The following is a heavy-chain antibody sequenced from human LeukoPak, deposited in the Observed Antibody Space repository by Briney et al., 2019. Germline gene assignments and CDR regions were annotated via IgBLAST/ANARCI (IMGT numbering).Heavy chain of an antibody. CDR2: ISGSGGST. V-gene: IGHV3-23*01. Sequence: GGSLRLSCAASGFTFDDYGMSWVRQAPGKGLEWVSAISGSGGSTYYADSVKGRLIISRDNSKNTLYLQMNSLRAEDTAVYYCARDNYYYYMDVWGKGTTVTISS. CDR3: ARDNYYYYMDV. J-gene: IGHJ6*03. CDR1: GFTFDDYG.